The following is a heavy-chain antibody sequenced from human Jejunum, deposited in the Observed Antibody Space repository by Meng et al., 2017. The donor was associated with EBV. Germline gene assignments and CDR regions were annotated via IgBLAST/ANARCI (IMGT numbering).Heavy chain of an antibody. V-gene: IGHV1-2*06. CDR3: ARCGAAVTMYFDW. D-gene: IGHD4-17*01. CDR2: INPNGGYT. J-gene: IGHJ4*02. Sequence: QVQLVQSGAEVKKPGASVKVSCMASGYTFTGYYIHWVRQAPGQGLEWMGRINPNGGYTNYAQRFQGRVTVTRDTSISTAYMELSSLTSDDTAIYYCARCGAAVTMYFDWWGQGTLGTGS. CDR1: GYTFTGYY.